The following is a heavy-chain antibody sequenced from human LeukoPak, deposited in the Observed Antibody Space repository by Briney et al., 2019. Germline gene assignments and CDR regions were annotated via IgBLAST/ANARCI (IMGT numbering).Heavy chain of an antibody. CDR3: ASDVLTYYYDSSGYFAFDY. J-gene: IGHJ4*02. V-gene: IGHV3-21*01. D-gene: IGHD3-22*01. Sequence: GGSLRLSCAASGFTFSSYSMNWVRQAPGKGLEWVSSISSSSSYIYYADSVKGRFTISRDNAKNSLYLQMNSLRAEDTAVYYCASDVLTYYYDSSGYFAFDYWGQGTLVTVSS. CDR2: ISSSSSYI. CDR1: GFTFSSYS.